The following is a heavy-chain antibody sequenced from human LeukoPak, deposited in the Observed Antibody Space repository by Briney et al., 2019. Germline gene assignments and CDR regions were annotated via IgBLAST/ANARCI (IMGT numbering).Heavy chain of an antibody. CDR1: GYTFTGYY. D-gene: IGHD2-15*01. CDR2: INPNSGGT. V-gene: IGHV1-2*02. Sequence: ASVKVSCKASGYTFTGYYMHWVRQAPGQGLEWMGWINPNSGGTNYAQKFQGRVTMTRDTSISTAYMELSRLRSDDTAVYYCARRYCSGGSCYHDYWGQGTLVTVSS. CDR3: ARRYCSGGSCYHDY. J-gene: IGHJ4*02.